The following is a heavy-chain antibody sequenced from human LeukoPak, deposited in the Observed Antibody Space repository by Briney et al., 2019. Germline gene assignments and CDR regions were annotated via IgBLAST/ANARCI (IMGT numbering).Heavy chain of an antibody. CDR3: ATELRWKEY. V-gene: IGHV1-8*01. CDR1: GYTFTSYD. Sequence: ASVKVSCKASGYTFTSYDINWVRQATGQGLEWLGWMNPNSGNTGYAQKFQGRVTMTSDTSIDTAYMELSSLRSEDTAVYYCATELRWKEYWGQGTLVTVSS. D-gene: IGHD4-23*01. CDR2: MNPNSGNT. J-gene: IGHJ4*02.